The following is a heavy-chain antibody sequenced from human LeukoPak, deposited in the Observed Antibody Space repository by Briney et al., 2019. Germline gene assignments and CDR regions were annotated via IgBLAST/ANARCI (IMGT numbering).Heavy chain of an antibody. CDR1: GFTFSTYA. D-gene: IGHD6-19*01. CDR3: VKPGLAVPGTWDFDY. CDR2: IHNSGGST. Sequence: GGSLILCCSASGFTFSTYAMHWVRQAPGKGLEYVSAIHNSGGSTYYADSVKGRFTMSRNNSKNTLYLQMSSLRPEDTAVYYCVKPGLAVPGTWDFDYWGQGTLVTVSS. J-gene: IGHJ4*02. V-gene: IGHV3-64D*06.